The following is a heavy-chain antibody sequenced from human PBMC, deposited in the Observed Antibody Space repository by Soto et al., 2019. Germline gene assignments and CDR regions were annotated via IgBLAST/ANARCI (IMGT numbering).Heavy chain of an antibody. D-gene: IGHD4-4*01. CDR2: VYYRGRS. V-gene: IGHV4-39*01. CDR1: GGSVTNSSYY. Sequence: PSETLALTFTVSGGSVTNSSYYWGCIRKSPGKGLEWIWSVYYRGRSYSKSSVKSRVTISVDTSKNQFSLNFNSVTASDKALYYCARQRTTVLTKAYFDYWGPGALVTVSS. CDR3: ARQRTTVLTKAYFDY. J-gene: IGHJ4*02.